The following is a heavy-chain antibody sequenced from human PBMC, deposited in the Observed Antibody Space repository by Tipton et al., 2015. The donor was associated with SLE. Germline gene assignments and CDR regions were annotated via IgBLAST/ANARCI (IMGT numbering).Heavy chain of an antibody. CDR1: GFIVTGNY. CDR2: IYSGGST. J-gene: IGHJ3*02. V-gene: IGHV3-53*01. CDR3: ARDRAQSTDAFDI. Sequence: SLRLSCEASGFIVTGNYMTWVRQAPGKGLEWVSVIYSGGSTYYADSVKGRFTISRDNSKNTLYLQMNSLRAEDTAVYYCARDRAQSTDAFDIWGQGTMATVSS. D-gene: IGHD3-10*01.